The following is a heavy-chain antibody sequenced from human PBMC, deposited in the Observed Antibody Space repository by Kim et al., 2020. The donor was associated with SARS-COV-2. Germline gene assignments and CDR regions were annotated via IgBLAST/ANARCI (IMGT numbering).Heavy chain of an antibody. J-gene: IGHJ4*02. Sequence: SETLSLTCTVSGGSISSSSYYWGWIRQPPGKGLEWIGSIYYSGSTYYNPSLKSRVTISVDTSKNQFSLKLSSVTAADTAVYYCARAPVLRYFDWLSPFDYWGQGTLVTVSS. D-gene: IGHD3-9*01. CDR2: IYYSGST. V-gene: IGHV4-39*07. CDR3: ARAPVLRYFDWLSPFDY. CDR1: GGSISSSSYY.